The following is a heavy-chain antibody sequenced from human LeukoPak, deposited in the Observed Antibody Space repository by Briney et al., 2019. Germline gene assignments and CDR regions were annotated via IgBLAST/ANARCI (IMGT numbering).Heavy chain of an antibody. CDR3: ATYSTAATGYDN. CDR2: IIPILGIA. CDR1: GGTFSSYA. Sequence: GASVKVSCKASGGTFSSYAISWVRQAPGQGLEWMGRIIPILGIANYAQKFQGRVTITADKSTSTAYMELSSLRSEDTAVYYCATYSTAATGYDNWGQGTLVTVSS. V-gene: IGHV1-69*04. J-gene: IGHJ4*02. D-gene: IGHD6-13*01.